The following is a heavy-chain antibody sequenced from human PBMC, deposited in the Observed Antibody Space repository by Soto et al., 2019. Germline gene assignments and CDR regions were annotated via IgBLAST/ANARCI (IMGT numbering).Heavy chain of an antibody. CDR3: TRVVRSGSAEYSYSYGMDV. D-gene: IGHD1-26*01. V-gene: IGHV3-74*03. J-gene: IGHJ6*02. CDR2: ANSDGSST. CDR1: GFTFNTYW. Sequence: GGSLRLSCAASGFTFNTYWMHWVRQAPGKGLVWVSRANSDGSSTTYADSVKGRFTISRDNARNTLYLQMNSLRAEDTAVYYCTRVVRSGSAEYSYSYGMDVWGQGTTVTVSS.